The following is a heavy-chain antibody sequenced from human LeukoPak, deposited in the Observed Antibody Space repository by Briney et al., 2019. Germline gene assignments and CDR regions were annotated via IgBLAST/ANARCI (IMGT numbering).Heavy chain of an antibody. CDR2: ISSSSSYI. CDR3: ARMSSIAVAGWDY. Sequence: PGGSLRLSCAASGFTFSSYAMSWVRQAPGKGLEWVSSISSSSSYIYYADSVKGRFTISRDNAKNSLYLQMNSLRAEDTAVYYCARMSSIAVAGWDYWGQGTLVTVSS. CDR1: GFTFSSYA. V-gene: IGHV3-21*01. D-gene: IGHD6-19*01. J-gene: IGHJ4*02.